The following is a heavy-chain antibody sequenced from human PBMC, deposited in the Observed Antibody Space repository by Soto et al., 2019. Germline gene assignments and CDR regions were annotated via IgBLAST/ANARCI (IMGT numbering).Heavy chain of an antibody. D-gene: IGHD3-3*01. CDR3: AKAPLWSPNEDYFDY. CDR1: GFTFSSYA. CDR2: ISGSGGST. J-gene: IGHJ4*02. V-gene: IGHV3-23*01. Sequence: GGSLRLSCAASGFTFSSYAMSWVRQAPGKGLEGVSAISGSGGSTYYADSVKGRFTISRDISKNTLYLQMNSRRAEDTAVYYCAKAPLWSPNEDYFDYWGQGTLVTVSS.